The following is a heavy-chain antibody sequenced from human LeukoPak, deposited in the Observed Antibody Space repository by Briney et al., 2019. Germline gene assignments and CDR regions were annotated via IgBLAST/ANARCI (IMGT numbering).Heavy chain of an antibody. CDR2: ITTSSAYI. CDR3: AKAEYDYVWGSYRYSPAGLFDY. CDR1: GVSVTSNT. J-gene: IGHJ4*02. V-gene: IGHV3-21*01. D-gene: IGHD3-16*02. Sequence: ETLSLTCVVSGVSVTSNTWWSWVRQAPGKGLEWVSAITTSSAYIYYADSVRGRFTISRDNAKNSLYLQMNSLRAEDTAVYYCAKAEYDYVWGSYRYSPAGLFDYWGQGSLVTVSS.